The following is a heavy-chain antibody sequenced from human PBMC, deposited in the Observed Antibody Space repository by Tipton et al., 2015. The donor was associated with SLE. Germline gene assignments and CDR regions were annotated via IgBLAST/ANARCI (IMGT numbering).Heavy chain of an antibody. V-gene: IGHV4-61*09. CDR2: IYTSGST. CDR1: GGSISSGSYY. D-gene: IGHD6-19*01. Sequence: TLSLTCAVYGGSISSGSYYWSWIRQPAGKGLEWIGYIYTSGSTNYNPSLKSRVTISVDTSKNQFSLKLSSVTAADTAVYYCARSLGVAGTPYYFDYWGQGTLVTVSS. CDR3: ARSLGVAGTPYYFDY. J-gene: IGHJ4*02.